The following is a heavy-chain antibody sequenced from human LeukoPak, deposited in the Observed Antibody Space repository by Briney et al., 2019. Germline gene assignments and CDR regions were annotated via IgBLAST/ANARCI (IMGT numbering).Heavy chain of an antibody. CDR2: IYPGDSDT. CDR1: GYSFTSYW. J-gene: IGHJ5*02. CDR3: ARQYSSGFNWFDP. V-gene: IGHV5-51*01. D-gene: IGHD6-19*01. Sequence: GESLKISCKGSGYSFTSYWIGWVRQMPGKGLEWMGIIYPGDSDTRYSPSFRGQVTISADKSISTAYLQWSSLKAADTAMYYCARQYSSGFNWFDPWGQGTLVTVSS.